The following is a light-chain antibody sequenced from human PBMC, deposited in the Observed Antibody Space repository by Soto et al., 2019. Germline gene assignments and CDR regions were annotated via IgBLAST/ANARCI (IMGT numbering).Light chain of an antibody. CDR1: QSVGGS. J-gene: IGKJ1*01. Sequence: ETVLTQSPGTLSLSPGERATLSCRASQSVGGSLAWYQQKPGQIPRLLIYAASYRATGIPDRFSGSGSGTEFTLSISRLDPADFAVYYCQHYAASPWAFGPGTKVDIK. CDR2: AAS. CDR3: QHYAASPWA. V-gene: IGKV3-20*01.